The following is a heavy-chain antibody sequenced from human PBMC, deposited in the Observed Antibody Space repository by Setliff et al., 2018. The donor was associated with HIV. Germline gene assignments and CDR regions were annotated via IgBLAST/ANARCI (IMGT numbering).Heavy chain of an antibody. CDR3: VWRPMIRGKPFDL. D-gene: IGHD3-10*01. CDR2: INQSGNS. V-gene: IGHV4-34*01. Sequence: SETLSLTCAVYGGSFSGYFWSWIRQFPGRGLEWITEINQSGNSNHNPSLKSRVTVSVDLSKNQFSLTLNSVTAADTAVYYCVWRPMIRGKPFDLWGQGTQVTVSS. CDR1: GGSFSGYF. J-gene: IGHJ4*02.